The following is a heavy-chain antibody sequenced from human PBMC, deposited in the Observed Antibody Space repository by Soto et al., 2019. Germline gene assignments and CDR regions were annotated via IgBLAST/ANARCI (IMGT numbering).Heavy chain of an antibody. CDR2: ISYDGSNK. Sequence: LRLSCAASGFTFSSYCMHWVRQAPGKGLEWVAVISYDGSNKYYADSVKGRFTISRDNSKNTLYLQMNSLRAEDTAVYYCAKDRFYGSGSYSFFHGMDVWGQGTTVTVSS. CDR1: GFTFSSYC. J-gene: IGHJ6*02. CDR3: AKDRFYGSGSYSFFHGMDV. D-gene: IGHD3-10*01. V-gene: IGHV3-30*18.